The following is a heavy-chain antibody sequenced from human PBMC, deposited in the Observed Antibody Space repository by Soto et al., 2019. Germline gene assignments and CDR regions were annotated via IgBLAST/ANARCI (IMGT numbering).Heavy chain of an antibody. J-gene: IGHJ5*02. CDR1: GYTFTSYA. CDR2: INAGNGNT. Sequence: ASVKVSCKASGYTFTSYAMHWVRQAPGQRLEWMGWINAGNGNTKYSQKFQGRVTITRDTSASTAYMELSSLRSEDTAVYYCARDRKILGYCSSTSCPTSNWFDPWGQGTLVTVSS. CDR3: ARDRKILGYCSSTSCPTSNWFDP. D-gene: IGHD2-2*01. V-gene: IGHV1-3*01.